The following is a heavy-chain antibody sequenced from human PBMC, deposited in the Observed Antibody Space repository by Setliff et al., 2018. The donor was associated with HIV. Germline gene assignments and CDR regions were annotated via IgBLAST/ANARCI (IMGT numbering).Heavy chain of an antibody. D-gene: IGHD3-22*01. CDR3: AKKGGDQWLFGGYAFDI. CDR1: GYSFSSYW. J-gene: IGHJ3*02. CDR2: IFPGDSDI. V-gene: IGHV5-51*01. Sequence: ESLKISCKASGYSFSSYWIGWVRQMPGKGLEWMGIIFPGDSDIKYNPSFQGQVTISVDKSITTAYLQWSSLKASDTAIYYCAKKGGDQWLFGGYAFDIWGQGTMVTVS.